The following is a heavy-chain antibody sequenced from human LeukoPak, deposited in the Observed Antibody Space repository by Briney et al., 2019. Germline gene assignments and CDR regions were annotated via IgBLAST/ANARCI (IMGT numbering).Heavy chain of an antibody. V-gene: IGHV4-39*01. CDR1: GGSISSSSYY. Sequence: SETLSLTRTVSGGSISSSSYYWGWIRQPPGKGLEWIGSIYYSGSTYYNPSLKSRVTISVDTSKNQFSLKLSSVTAADTAVYYCASPPNYDSSGYYYWGQGTLVTVSS. J-gene: IGHJ4*02. D-gene: IGHD3-22*01. CDR3: ASPPNYDSSGYYY. CDR2: IYYSGST.